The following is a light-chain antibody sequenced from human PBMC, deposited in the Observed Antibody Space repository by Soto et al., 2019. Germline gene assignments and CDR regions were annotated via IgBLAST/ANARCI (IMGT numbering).Light chain of an antibody. V-gene: IGKV3-11*01. CDR2: DAS. Sequence: EIVLTQSPATLSLSPGESSTLSCRASQSISSYLAWYQQKPGQAPRLLVYDASNRDTAIPARFSGSGSGTDFTLTISSLEPEDFAVYFCQQSGNLPPTFGGGTKVEIK. CDR1: QSISSY. CDR3: QQSGNLPPT. J-gene: IGKJ4*01.